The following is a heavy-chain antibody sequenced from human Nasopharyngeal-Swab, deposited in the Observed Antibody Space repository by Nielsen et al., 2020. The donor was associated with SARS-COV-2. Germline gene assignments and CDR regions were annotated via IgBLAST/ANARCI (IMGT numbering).Heavy chain of an antibody. V-gene: IGHV4-39*01. CDR3: ARQDCSGGSCYSPYWFDP. CDR1: GGSISSSSYY. J-gene: IGHJ5*02. D-gene: IGHD2-15*01. Sequence: SETLSLTCTVSGGSISSSSYYWGWIRQPPGKGLEWIGSIYYSGSTYYNPSLKSRVTISVDTSKNQFAVKLSSVTAADTAVYYCARQDCSGGSCYSPYWFDPWGQGTLVTVSS. CDR2: IYYSGST.